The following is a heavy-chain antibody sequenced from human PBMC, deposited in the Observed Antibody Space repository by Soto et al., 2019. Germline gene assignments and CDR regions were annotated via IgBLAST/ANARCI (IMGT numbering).Heavy chain of an antibody. CDR1: VVTFSSYA. Sequence: VKVSCKASVVTFSSYAISWVRQAPGQGLEWMGGIIPIFGTANYAQKFQGRVTITADESTSTAYMELSSLRSEDTAVYYCARALSIAAYYFDYWGQGTLVTVSS. CDR3: ARALSIAAYYFDY. D-gene: IGHD6-6*01. CDR2: IIPIFGTA. V-gene: IGHV1-69*13. J-gene: IGHJ4*02.